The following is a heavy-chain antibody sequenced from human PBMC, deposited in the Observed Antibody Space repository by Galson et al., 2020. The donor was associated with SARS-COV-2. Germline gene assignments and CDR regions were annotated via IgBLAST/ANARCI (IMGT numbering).Heavy chain of an antibody. V-gene: IGHV3-13*01. CDR2: IGTAGQT. J-gene: IGHJ2*01. Sequence: ESLKIFCAASGIPFRTYGMHWVRPTTGKGLELVSTIGTAGQTHYAGSVKDRFTISSENAKNSLYLQMNRLRAGDTAVYYCARGGNYYYGSGSWYFDLWGRGTLVTVSS. CDR1: GIPFRTYG. CDR3: ARGGNYYYGSGSWYFDL. D-gene: IGHD3-10*01.